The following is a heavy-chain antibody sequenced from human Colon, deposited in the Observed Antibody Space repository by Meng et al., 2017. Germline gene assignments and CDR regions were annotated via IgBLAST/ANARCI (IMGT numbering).Heavy chain of an antibody. D-gene: IGHD3-22*01. V-gene: IGHV1-69*06. J-gene: IGHJ4*02. CDR2: IIPIFGTP. Sequence: QVQLVQCGAGVKKPGSAVKVSCKASGGTFTYFAFSWVRQAPGQGLEWMGGIIPIFGTPHYAQKFHGRVTITADKSTNTAYMELSSLRSGDTAVYYCARWDNSGYYFDYWGQGTLVTVSS. CDR3: ARWDNSGYYFDY. CDR1: GGTFTYFA.